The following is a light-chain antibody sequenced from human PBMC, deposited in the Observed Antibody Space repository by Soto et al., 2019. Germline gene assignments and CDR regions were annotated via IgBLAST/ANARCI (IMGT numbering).Light chain of an antibody. J-gene: IGKJ4*01. CDR1: QSVSTN. CDR3: QMYHKWPPIT. Sequence: EILITKSPASPSVSPEENAPLSCRASQSVSTNLVWYQQKLGQSPRLLIYDASARPTGIPARFGGMGSGTQFTLTITSLQSEAFAVYYCQMYHKWPPITFGGGTKVEL. CDR2: DAS. V-gene: IGKV3-15*01.